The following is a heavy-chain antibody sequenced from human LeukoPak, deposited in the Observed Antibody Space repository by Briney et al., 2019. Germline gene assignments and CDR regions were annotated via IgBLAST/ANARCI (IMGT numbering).Heavy chain of an antibody. J-gene: IGHJ4*02. D-gene: IGHD3-3*01. Sequence: GGSLRLSCAASGFTFSSYAMSWVRQAPGKGLEWVSAISGSGGSTYYADSVKGRFTISRDNSKNTLYLQMNSLRAEDTAVYYCANPPVLRFLEWFPFDYWGQGTLVTVSS. CDR2: ISGSGGST. CDR3: ANPPVLRFLEWFPFDY. V-gene: IGHV3-23*01. CDR1: GFTFSSYA.